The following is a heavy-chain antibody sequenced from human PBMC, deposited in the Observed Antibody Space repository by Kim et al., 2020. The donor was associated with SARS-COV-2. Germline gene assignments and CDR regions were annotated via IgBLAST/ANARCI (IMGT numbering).Heavy chain of an antibody. Sequence: YKVDSGKGRVTIPSDNAKNSLYLQMSSLRVEDTAVYYCASSEVTSGNLDVWGQGTTVTVSS. CDR3: ASSEVTSGNLDV. V-gene: IGHV3-11*04. D-gene: IGHD4-4*01. J-gene: IGHJ6*02.